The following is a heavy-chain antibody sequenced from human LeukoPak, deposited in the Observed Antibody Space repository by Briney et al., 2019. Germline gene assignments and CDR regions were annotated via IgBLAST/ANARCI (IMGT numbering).Heavy chain of an antibody. D-gene: IGHD1-26*01. V-gene: IGHV3-48*01. CDR2: IGISSSTI. CDR3: ARDSGYAFDI. Sequence: GGSLRLPCAASGFTFDDYSMNWVRQAPGKGLEWVSYIGISSSTIDYADSVKGRFTISRDNAKNSLYLQMNSLRAEDTAVYYCARDSGYAFDIWGQGTMVTVSS. J-gene: IGHJ3*02. CDR1: GFTFDDYS.